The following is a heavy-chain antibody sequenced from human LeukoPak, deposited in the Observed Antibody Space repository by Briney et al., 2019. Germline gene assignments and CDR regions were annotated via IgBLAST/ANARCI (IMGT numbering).Heavy chain of an antibody. CDR1: GGSISSGGYY. Sequence: SQTLSLTCTVSGGSISSGGYYWSWIRQPPGKGLEWIGYIYHSGSTNYNPSLKSRVTISVDTSKNQFSLKLSSVTAADTAVYYCARRSLGPYYYYYYYMDVWGKGTTVTVSS. D-gene: IGHD7-27*01. CDR3: ARRSLGPYYYYYYYMDV. J-gene: IGHJ6*03. V-gene: IGHV4-30-2*01. CDR2: IYHSGST.